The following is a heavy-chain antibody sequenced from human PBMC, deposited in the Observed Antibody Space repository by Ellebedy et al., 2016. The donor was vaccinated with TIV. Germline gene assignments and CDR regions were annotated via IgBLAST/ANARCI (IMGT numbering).Heavy chain of an antibody. CDR2: ISYDGSNK. D-gene: IGHD1-26*01. V-gene: IGHV3-30-3*01. J-gene: IGHJ4*02. CDR1: GFTFSSYA. CDR3: ARDRGEESGSYSLDY. Sequence: PGGSLRLSCAASGFTFSSYAMHWVRQAPGKGLEWVAVISYDGSNKYYADSVKGRFTISRDNAKNALYLQMNSLRDEDTAVYYCARDRGEESGSYSLDYWGQGTLVTVSS.